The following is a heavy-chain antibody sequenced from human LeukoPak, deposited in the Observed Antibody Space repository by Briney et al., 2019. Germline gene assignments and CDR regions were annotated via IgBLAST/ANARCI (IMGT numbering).Heavy chain of an antibody. CDR1: GGTFSSYA. J-gene: IGHJ4*02. D-gene: IGHD1-7*01. CDR3: ARAGLITGTTRSASLYYFDY. V-gene: IGHV1-69*05. CDR2: IIPIFGTA. Sequence: SVKVSCKASGGTFSSYAISWVRQAPGQGLEWMGGIIPIFGTANYAQKFQGRVTITTDESTSTAYMELSSLRSEDTAVYYCARAGLITGTTRSASLYYFDYWGQGTLVTVSS.